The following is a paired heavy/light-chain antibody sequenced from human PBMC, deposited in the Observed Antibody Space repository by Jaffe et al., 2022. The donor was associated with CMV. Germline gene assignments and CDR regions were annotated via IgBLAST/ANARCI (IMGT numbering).Heavy chain of an antibody. CDR2: ISIYGNNT. J-gene: IGHJ4*02. CDR3: VMSTL. Sequence: AQLVESGGDLVQPGGSLRLSCLASGFTFSNYALHWVRQTPGKGLQYVSAISIYGNNTYYADSVKGRFSISRDNSKNTLYLQMSSLRPEDTAVYYCVMSTLWGQGTRVTVSS. D-gene: IGHD3-10*02. V-gene: IGHV3-64D*08. CDR1: GFTFSNYA.
Light chain of an antibody. Sequence: EIVLTQTPLHLSVTPGQPASMSCRSSQTLLQSDGKTYLYWFLQRPGQSPQLLIYEVSSRFSGVPDRFSGSGSDTDFTLTISRVEAEDVGFYFCMQTSHYRTFGQGTALEIK. J-gene: IGKJ1*01. CDR1: QTLLQSDGKTY. V-gene: IGKV2-29*03. CDR3: MQTSHYRT. CDR2: EVS.